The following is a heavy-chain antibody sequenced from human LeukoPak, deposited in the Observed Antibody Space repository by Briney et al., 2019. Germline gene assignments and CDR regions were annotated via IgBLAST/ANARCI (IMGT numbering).Heavy chain of an antibody. D-gene: IGHD2-8*01. J-gene: IGHJ4*02. CDR3: ARERHAGSFAD. V-gene: IGHV6-1*01. CDR2: TYYRSKWYN. CDR1: GDSLSSNSAA. Sequence: SQTISLTCAISGDSLSSNSAAWNWLRQSPSRGLEWLGRTYYRSKWYNDYAVSVRSRITINSDTSRNQFSLHLNSVTPEDTAIYYCARERHAGSFADWGLGTLVTVSS.